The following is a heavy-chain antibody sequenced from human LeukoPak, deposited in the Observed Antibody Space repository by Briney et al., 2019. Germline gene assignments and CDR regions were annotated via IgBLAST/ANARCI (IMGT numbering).Heavy chain of an antibody. V-gene: IGHV3-53*01. Sequence: PGGSLRLSCAASGFIVNTNYMTWVRQAPGRGLEWVSFIYADGNTYYADSVKGRFTISRDISKNAVYLQMNSLRAKDTAVYYCARDSYGDANFDSWGQGTLVTVSS. D-gene: IGHD4-17*01. CDR1: GFIVNTNY. J-gene: IGHJ4*02. CDR2: IYADGNT. CDR3: ARDSYGDANFDS.